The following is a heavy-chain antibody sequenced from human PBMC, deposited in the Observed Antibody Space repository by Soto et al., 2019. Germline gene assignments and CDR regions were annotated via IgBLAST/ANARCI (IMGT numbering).Heavy chain of an antibody. CDR3: AKDRGSAMPHYYYYYMDV. D-gene: IGHD2-2*01. Sequence: VQLVESGGGVVQPGRSLRLSCAASGFTFSSYGMHWVRQAPGKGLEWVAVISYDGSNKYYADSVKGRFTISRDNSKNTLYLQMNSLRAEDTAVYYCAKDRGSAMPHYYYYYMDVWGKGTTVTVSS. V-gene: IGHV3-30*18. CDR1: GFTFSSYG. CDR2: ISYDGSNK. J-gene: IGHJ6*03.